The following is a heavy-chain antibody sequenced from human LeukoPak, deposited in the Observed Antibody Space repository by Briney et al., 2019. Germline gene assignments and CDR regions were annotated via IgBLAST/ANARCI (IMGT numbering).Heavy chain of an antibody. CDR2: INQDGSVK. D-gene: IGHD4-17*01. CDR3: ARDPDHGALDI. J-gene: IGHJ3*02. Sequence: GESLRLSCAVSGFTFSNSWFTRVRQAPGKGLEWVALINQDGSVKSSVDSVKGRFTISRDNAMNSLYLHMTSLRVEDTAVYYCARDPDHGALDIWGQGTVVTVSS. V-gene: IGHV3-7*01. CDR1: GFTFSNSW.